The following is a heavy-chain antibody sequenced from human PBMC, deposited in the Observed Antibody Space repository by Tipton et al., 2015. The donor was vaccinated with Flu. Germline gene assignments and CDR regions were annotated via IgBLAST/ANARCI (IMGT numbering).Heavy chain of an antibody. D-gene: IGHD1-26*01. J-gene: IGHJ1*01. CDR1: GGSISSYY. CDR3: AKSESYLEYLQH. Sequence: TLSLTCTVSGGSISSYYWSWIRQPAGKGLEWIGRIYTSGSTNYNPSLKSRVTMSVDTSKNQFSLKLTSVSAADTAVYYCAKSESYLEYLQHWGQGTLVTVSS. V-gene: IGHV4-4*07. CDR2: IYTSGST.